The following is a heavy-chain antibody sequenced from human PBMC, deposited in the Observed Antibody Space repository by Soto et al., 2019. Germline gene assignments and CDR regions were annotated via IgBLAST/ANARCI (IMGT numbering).Heavy chain of an antibody. CDR1: GFTFSDYY. CDR3: VNGAFRFRSGSLSLDH. D-gene: IGHD3-3*01. J-gene: IGHJ5*02. Sequence: GGSLRLSFAGSGFTFSDYYMGWVRRAPGKGPEWVSVVGASGRSTFYPDSVKGRFTVSRDNSKNTLYLQIDSLRVDDTAGYYCVNGAFRFRSGSLSLDHGGKVTLGDVSS. CDR2: VGASGRST. V-gene: IGHV3-23*01.